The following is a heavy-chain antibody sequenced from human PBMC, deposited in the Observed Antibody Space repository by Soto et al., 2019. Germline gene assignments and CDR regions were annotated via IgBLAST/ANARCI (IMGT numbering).Heavy chain of an antibody. Sequence: SETLSLTCAVYGGSFGGYYWSWIRQPPGKGLEWIGEINHSGSTNYNPSLKSRVTISVDTSKNQFSLKLSSVTAADTAVYYCARGTYGDYLPRGPSIYYYYYYGMDVWGQGTTVTASS. D-gene: IGHD4-17*01. V-gene: IGHV4-34*01. J-gene: IGHJ6*02. CDR1: GGSFGGYY. CDR3: ARGTYGDYLPRGPSIYYYYYYGMDV. CDR2: INHSGST.